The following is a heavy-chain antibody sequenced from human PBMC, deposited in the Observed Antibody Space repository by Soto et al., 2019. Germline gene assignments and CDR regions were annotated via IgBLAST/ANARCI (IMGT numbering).Heavy chain of an antibody. Sequence: ASVKVSCKASGYTFTSYAMHWVRQAPGQRLEWMGWINAGNGNTKYSQKFQGRVTITRDTSASTAYMELSSLRSEDTAVYYCARDLVRGYSSGWYGDYYYYGMDVWGQGTTVTVSS. J-gene: IGHJ6*02. V-gene: IGHV1-3*01. CDR1: GYTFTSYA. CDR2: INAGNGNT. D-gene: IGHD6-19*01. CDR3: ARDLVRGYSSGWYGDYYYYGMDV.